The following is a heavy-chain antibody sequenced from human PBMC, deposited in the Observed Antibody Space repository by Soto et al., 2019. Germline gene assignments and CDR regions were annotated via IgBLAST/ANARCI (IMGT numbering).Heavy chain of an antibody. CDR2: ISGSGGST. V-gene: IGHV3-23*01. CDR1: GFTFSSYA. Sequence: GGSLRLSCAASGFTFSSYAMSWVRQAPGKGLEWVSAISGSGGSTYYADSVKGRFTISRDNSKNTLYLQMNSLRAEDTAVYYCAKAYLRAAAERNAPYDYWGQGTLVTVSS. CDR3: AKAYLRAAAERNAPYDY. J-gene: IGHJ4*02. D-gene: IGHD6-13*01.